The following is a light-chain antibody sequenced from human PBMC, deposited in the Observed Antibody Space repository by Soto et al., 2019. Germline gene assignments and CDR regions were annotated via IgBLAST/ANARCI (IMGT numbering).Light chain of an antibody. V-gene: IGKV3-20*01. CDR3: QQYGSSLLT. CDR1: QSVSSSY. CDR2: GAS. Sequence: EFVLTQSPGTLSLSPGERATLSCRASQSVSSSYLAWYQQKPGRAPRLLIYGASSRATGIPDRFSGSGSGTDFTLTISRLEPEDFAVYYCQQYGSSLLTFGGGTKVEIK. J-gene: IGKJ4*01.